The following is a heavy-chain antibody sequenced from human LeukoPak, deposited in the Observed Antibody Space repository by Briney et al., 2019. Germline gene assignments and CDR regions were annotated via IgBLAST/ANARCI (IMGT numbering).Heavy chain of an antibody. CDR2: IYYSGST. V-gene: IGHV4-59*01. Sequence: SETLSLACTVSGGSISSYYWSWIRQPPGKGLEWIGYIYYSGSTNYNPSLKSRVTISVDTSKNQFSLRLSSATAADTAVYYCARVTGYMIEDYFDYWGQGTLVTVSS. J-gene: IGHJ4*02. CDR3: ARVTGYMIEDYFDY. D-gene: IGHD3-22*01. CDR1: GGSISSYY.